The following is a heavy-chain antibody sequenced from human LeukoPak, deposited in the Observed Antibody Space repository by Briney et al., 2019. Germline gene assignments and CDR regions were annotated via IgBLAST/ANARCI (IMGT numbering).Heavy chain of an antibody. V-gene: IGHV3-23*01. Sequence: GGSLRLSCAASGFTFSTHAMSWVRQVSGKGLEWVSSISDTGESTYYADYVKGRFTISRDNSKNTLYLQMNSLRAEDTAVYNCAKLIGDYNGNSGSWGQGTLVTVSS. CDR3: AKLIGDYNGNSGS. D-gene: IGHD4-4*01. CDR2: ISDTGEST. J-gene: IGHJ5*02. CDR1: GFTFSTHA.